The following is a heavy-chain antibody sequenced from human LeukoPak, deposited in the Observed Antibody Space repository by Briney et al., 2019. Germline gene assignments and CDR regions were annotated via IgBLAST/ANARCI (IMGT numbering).Heavy chain of an antibody. Sequence: GGSLRLSCAASGFTVSSNYMSWVRQAPGKGLEWVSVIYSGGSTYYADSVKGRFTISRDNSKNTLYLQMNSVRAEDTAVYYCAREVRGNYYDSSGYYDYWGQGTLVTVSS. J-gene: IGHJ4*02. V-gene: IGHV3-53*01. CDR3: AREVRGNYYDSSGYYDY. CDR1: GFTVSSNY. D-gene: IGHD3-22*01. CDR2: IYSGGST.